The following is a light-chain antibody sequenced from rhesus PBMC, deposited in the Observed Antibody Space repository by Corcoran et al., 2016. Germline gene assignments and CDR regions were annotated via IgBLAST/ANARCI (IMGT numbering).Light chain of an antibody. CDR2: RAS. CDR3: QQHDNSPVT. CDR1: QGISNW. Sequence: DIQMTQSPSSLSASVGDRVTITCRASQGISNWLAWYQQKPGKAPKLLIYRASNLETGVPSRFSGSGSGTDFNLTSSSLQPEYIATYYCQQHDNSPVTFGPGTKLDIK. V-gene: IGKV1-69*01. J-gene: IGKJ3*01.